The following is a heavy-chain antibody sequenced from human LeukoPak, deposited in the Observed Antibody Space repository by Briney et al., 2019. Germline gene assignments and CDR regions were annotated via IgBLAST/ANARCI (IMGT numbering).Heavy chain of an antibody. CDR2: IYYSGST. J-gene: IGHJ4*02. Sequence: SETLSLTCTVSGGSISSYYWSWIRQPPGKGLEWIGYIYYSGSTSYNPSLKSRVTISVDTSKNQFSLKLSSVTAADTAVYYCARVAYRGQYYFDYWGQGTLVTVSS. CDR1: GGSISSYY. CDR3: ARVAYRGQYYFDY. D-gene: IGHD3-10*01. V-gene: IGHV4-59*01.